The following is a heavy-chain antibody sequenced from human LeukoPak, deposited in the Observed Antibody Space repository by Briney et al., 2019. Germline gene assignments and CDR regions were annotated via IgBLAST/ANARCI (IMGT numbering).Heavy chain of an antibody. CDR1: GYIFSTYL. V-gene: IGHV5-51*01. J-gene: IGHJ4*02. Sequence: KHGESLKISCKGSGYIFSTYLIGWVRQEPGKGLEWMGIIYPGDSDTRYSPSFQGHVTISVDKSINTAYLQWSSLKASDSAMYYCARAGYSNRWDGVDYWGQGTLVTVSS. CDR3: ARAGYSNRWDGVDY. CDR2: IYPGDSDT. D-gene: IGHD2/OR15-2a*01.